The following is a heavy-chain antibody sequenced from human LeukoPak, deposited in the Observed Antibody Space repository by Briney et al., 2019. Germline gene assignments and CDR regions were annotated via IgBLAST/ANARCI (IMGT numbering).Heavy chain of an antibody. V-gene: IGHV1-69*05. J-gene: IGHJ6*03. CDR2: VIPIFGTA. CDR1: GGTFSSYA. D-gene: IGHD3-10*01. Sequence: SVKVSCRASGGTFSSYAISWVRQAPGQGLEWMGRVIPIFGTANYAQKFQGRVTITTDESTSTAYMELSSLRSEDTAVYYCARDGGSGSTYYMDVWGKGTTVTVSS. CDR3: ARDGGSGSTYYMDV.